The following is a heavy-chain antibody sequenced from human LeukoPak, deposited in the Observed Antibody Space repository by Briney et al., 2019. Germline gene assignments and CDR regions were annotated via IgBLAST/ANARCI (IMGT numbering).Heavy chain of an antibody. CDR2: ISAYNGNT. CDR1: GYTFTSYG. V-gene: IGHV1-18*01. D-gene: IGHD5-24*01. CDR3: ARKMATTGETDY. J-gene: IGHJ4*02. Sequence: ASVKVSCKASGYTFTSYGISWVRQAPGQGLEWMGWISAYNGNTNYAQKLQGRVTRTTDTSTSTAYMELRSLRSDDTAVYYCARKMATTGETDYWGQGTLVTVSS.